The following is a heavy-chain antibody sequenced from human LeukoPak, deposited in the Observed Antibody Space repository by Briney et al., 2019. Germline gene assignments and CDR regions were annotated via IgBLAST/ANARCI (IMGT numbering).Heavy chain of an antibody. CDR2: IYVGDSHT. V-gene: IGHV5-51*01. CDR3: ARTNSCDGGWYGAIDV. J-gene: IGHJ3*01. D-gene: IGHD6-19*01. Sequence: GESLKISCKSSGYSFSNCWIAWVRQMPGKGLEWMGIIYVGDSHTEYRPSFQGQVTISADKSISTAYLQLNSLKASDTAMYYCARTNSCDGGWYGAIDVWGQGTVVTVSS. CDR1: GYSFSNCW.